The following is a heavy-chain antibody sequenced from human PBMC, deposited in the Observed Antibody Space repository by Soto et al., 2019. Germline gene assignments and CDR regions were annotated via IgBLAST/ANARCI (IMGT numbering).Heavy chain of an antibody. Sequence: QLQLQESGSGLVKPSQTLSLTCAVSGGSISSGGYSWSWIRQPPGKGLEWIGYIYHSGSTYYNPSPKSRGTTSADSPKNQSSLKLSSVTAADTAVYYCARAGGLGAVAVDYWGQGTLVTVSS. CDR1: GGSISSGGYS. CDR2: IYHSGST. D-gene: IGHD6-19*01. J-gene: IGHJ4*02. CDR3: ARAGGLGAVAVDY. V-gene: IGHV4-30-2*01.